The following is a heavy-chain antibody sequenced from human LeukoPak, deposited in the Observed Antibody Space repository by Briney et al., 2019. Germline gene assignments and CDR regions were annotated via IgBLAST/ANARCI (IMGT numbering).Heavy chain of an antibody. CDR2: ISGSGGST. V-gene: IGHV3-23*01. CDR3: AKGLLYYYDSSGSFFDY. CDR1: GFAFSIYG. Sequence: GGSLRLSCAASGFAFSIYGMSWVRQAPGKGLEWVSAISGSGGSTYYADSVKGRFTISRDNSKNTLYLQMNSLRAEDTAVYYCAKGLLYYYDSSGSFFDYWGQGTLVTVSS. D-gene: IGHD3-22*01. J-gene: IGHJ4*02.